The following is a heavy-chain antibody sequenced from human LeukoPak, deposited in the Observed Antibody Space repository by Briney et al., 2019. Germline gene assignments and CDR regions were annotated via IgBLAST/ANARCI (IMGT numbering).Heavy chain of an antibody. V-gene: IGHV4-38-2*01. D-gene: IGHD5-12*01. CDR1: GYSISSGYY. J-gene: IGHJ3*02. CDR3: ARHGGSRVATSAPFDAFDI. Sequence: SETLSLTCAVSGYSISSGYYWGWIRQPPGKGLEWIGSIYHSGSTYYNPSLKGRVTISVDTSKNQFSLKLSSVTAADTAVYYCARHGGSRVATSAPFDAFDIWGQGTMVTVSS. CDR2: IYHSGST.